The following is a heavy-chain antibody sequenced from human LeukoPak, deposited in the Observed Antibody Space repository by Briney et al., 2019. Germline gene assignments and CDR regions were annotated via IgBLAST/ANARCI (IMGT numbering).Heavy chain of an antibody. V-gene: IGHV5-51*01. D-gene: IGHD5-18*01. CDR1: GYSFTSYW. J-gene: IGHJ4*02. Sequence: GVSLKISCKGSGYSFTSYWIGWVRQMPGKGLEWMGTIYPGDSDTRYSPSFQGQVTISADKSISTAYLQWSSLKASDTAMYYCARQNVGYSYGTFDFWGQGTLITVSS. CDR3: ARQNVGYSYGTFDF. CDR2: IYPGDSDT.